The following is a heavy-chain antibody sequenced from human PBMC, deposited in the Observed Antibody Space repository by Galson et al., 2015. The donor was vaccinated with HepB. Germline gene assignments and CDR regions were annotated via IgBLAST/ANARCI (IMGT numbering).Heavy chain of an antibody. V-gene: IGHV1-24*01. CDR3: ATTTAMVRGNWFDP. CDR2: FDPEDGET. CDR1: GYTLTELS. J-gene: IGHJ5*02. Sequence: SVKVSCKVSGYTLTELSMHWVRQAPGKGLEWMGGFDPEDGETIYAQKFQGRVTMTEDTSTDTAYMELSSLRSEDTAVYYCATTTAMVRGNWFDPWGQGTLVTVSS. D-gene: IGHD5-18*01.